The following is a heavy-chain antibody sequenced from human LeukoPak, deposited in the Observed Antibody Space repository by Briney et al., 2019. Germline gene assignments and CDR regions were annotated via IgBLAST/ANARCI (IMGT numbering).Heavy chain of an antibody. J-gene: IGHJ5*02. V-gene: IGHV1-18*01. D-gene: IGHD5-18*01. CDR1: GYTFTSYG. Sequence: ASVKVSCKSSGYTFTSYGISWVRQAPGQGLEWMGWISAYNGNTNYAQKLQGRVTMTTDTSTSTAYMELRSLSSDDTAVYYCARAPIIVTAMVGFDPWGQGTLVTVSS. CDR2: ISAYNGNT. CDR3: ARAPIIVTAMVGFDP.